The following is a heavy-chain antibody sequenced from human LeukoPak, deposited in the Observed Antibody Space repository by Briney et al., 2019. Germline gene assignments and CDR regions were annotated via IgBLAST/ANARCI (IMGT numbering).Heavy chain of an antibody. D-gene: IGHD3-22*01. CDR3: ARGGPRLYYYYMDV. J-gene: IGHJ6*03. V-gene: IGHV4-39*07. Sequence: SQTLSLTCTVSGGSISSSSYYWGWIPQPPGKGLEWIGSIYYSGSTYYNPSLKIRITISADTSKNPFSLKLSSVTAADTAMYYCARGGPRLYYYYMDVWGKGTTVTISS. CDR1: GGSISSSSYY. CDR2: IYYSGST.